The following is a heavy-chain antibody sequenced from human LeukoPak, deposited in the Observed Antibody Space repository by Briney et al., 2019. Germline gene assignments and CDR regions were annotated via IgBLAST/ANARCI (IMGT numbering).Heavy chain of an antibody. Sequence: SETLSLTCAVYGGSFSGYYWSWIRQPPGKGLEWIGEINHSGSTNYNPSLKSRVTISVDTSKNQFSLKLSSVTAADTAVYYCARGDSSSSMRRYFDYWGQGTLVTVSS. CDR2: INHSGST. CDR1: GGSFSGYY. D-gene: IGHD6-6*01. J-gene: IGHJ4*02. V-gene: IGHV4-34*01. CDR3: ARGDSSSSMRRYFDY.